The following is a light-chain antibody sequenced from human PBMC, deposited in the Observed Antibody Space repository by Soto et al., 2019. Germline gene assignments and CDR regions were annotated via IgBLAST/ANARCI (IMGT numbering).Light chain of an antibody. Sequence: DIQMTHSPSSLSASVGARVTITCRASQNIATYLNWYQQTPGKSPKLLLYTASTLHSCVPSRFRCSGSGTDFTRTISSLQPDDFATLYCQQSYNTPLTFGVGTKVEI. V-gene: IGKV1-39*01. J-gene: IGKJ4*01. CDR2: TAS. CDR1: QNIATY. CDR3: QQSYNTPLT.